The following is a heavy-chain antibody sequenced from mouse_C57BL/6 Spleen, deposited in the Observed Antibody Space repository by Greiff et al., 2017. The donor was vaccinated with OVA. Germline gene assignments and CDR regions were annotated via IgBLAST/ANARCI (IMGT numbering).Heavy chain of an antibody. J-gene: IGHJ4*01. V-gene: IGHV5-9-1*02. CDR2: ISSGGDYI. CDR1: GFTFSSYA. D-gene: IGHD2-3*01. CDR3: TRDGYYGSYAMDY. Sequence: EVKLMESGEGLVKPGGSLKLSCAASGFTFSSYAMSWVRQTPEKRLEWVAYISSGGDYIYYADTVKGRFTISRDNARNTLYLQMSSLKSEDTAMYYCTRDGYYGSYAMDYWGQGTSVTVSS.